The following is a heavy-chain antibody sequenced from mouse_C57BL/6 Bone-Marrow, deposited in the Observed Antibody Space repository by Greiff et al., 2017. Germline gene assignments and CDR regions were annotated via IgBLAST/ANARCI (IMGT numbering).Heavy chain of an antibody. CDR3: ARHEDEGGDYDGAMDY. Sequence: VQLQESGAELVKPGASVKLSCKASGYTFTEYTIHWVKQRSGQGLEWIGWFYPGSGSIKYNEKFKDKATLTADKSSSTVYMELSRLTSEDSAVYFCARHEDEGGDYDGAMDYWGQGTSVTVSS. CDR1: GYTFTEYT. D-gene: IGHD2-4*01. CDR2: FYPGSGSI. J-gene: IGHJ4*01. V-gene: IGHV1-62-2*01.